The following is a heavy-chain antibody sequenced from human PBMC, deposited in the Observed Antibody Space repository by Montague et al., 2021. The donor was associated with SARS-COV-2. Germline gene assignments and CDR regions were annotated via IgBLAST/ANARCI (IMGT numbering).Heavy chain of an antibody. V-gene: IGHV4-39*01. CDR1: GGSISSRTYY. CDR3: ARHGPNDYYHSRYFDL. Sequence: SETPSLTCIVSGGSISSRTYYWGWIRQPPGKGLEWIGSIFYDGSTYYNPSLKSRVTISVDTSKNQFSLNLSSVTAADTAVYYCARHGPNDYYHSRYFDLWGRGTLVTVSS. D-gene: IGHD3-10*01. CDR2: IFYDGST. J-gene: IGHJ2*01.